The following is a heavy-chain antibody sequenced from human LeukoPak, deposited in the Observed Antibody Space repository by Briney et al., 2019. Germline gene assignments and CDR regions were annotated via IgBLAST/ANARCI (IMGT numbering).Heavy chain of an antibody. Sequence: SETLSLTCAVYCGSFSGYYWSWIRQPPGKGLKWIGEINHSGSTNYNPSLKSRVTISVDTSRNQFSLKLSSVTAADTAVYYCARVGYYYGSGTDYWGQGTLVTVSS. CDR2: INHSGST. CDR3: ARVGYYYGSGTDY. D-gene: IGHD3-10*01. J-gene: IGHJ4*02. CDR1: CGSFSGYY. V-gene: IGHV4-34*01.